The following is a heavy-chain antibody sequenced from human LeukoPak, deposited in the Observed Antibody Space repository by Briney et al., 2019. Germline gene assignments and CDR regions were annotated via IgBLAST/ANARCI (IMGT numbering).Heavy chain of an antibody. CDR2: IFNSGAA. J-gene: IGHJ5*02. CDR1: GFTVSDTF. CDR3: AKWSYP. V-gene: IGHV3-53*01. Sequence: GGSLRLSCAASGFTVSDTFMGWVRQTPGRGLEWVSIIFNSGAAFYADSVKGRFSIFRDNSKNTVYLQMNSLRAEGTAVYYCAKWSYPWGQGTLVTVSS. D-gene: IGHD3-10*01.